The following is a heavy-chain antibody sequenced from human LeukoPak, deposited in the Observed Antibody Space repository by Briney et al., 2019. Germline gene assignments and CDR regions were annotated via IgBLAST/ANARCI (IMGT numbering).Heavy chain of an antibody. CDR1: GSTFSSYT. V-gene: IGHV3-48*01. Sequence: SGGSLRLSCAASGSTFSSYTMNWVRQPPGKGLEWVSNIGTSSTTIYYADSVKGRFTISRDNAKNSLYLQMNSLRADDTAVYYCARFAAGGSYYYYMDVWGKGTTATVSS. CDR3: ARFAAGGSYYYYMDV. D-gene: IGHD6-25*01. J-gene: IGHJ6*03. CDR2: IGTSSTTI.